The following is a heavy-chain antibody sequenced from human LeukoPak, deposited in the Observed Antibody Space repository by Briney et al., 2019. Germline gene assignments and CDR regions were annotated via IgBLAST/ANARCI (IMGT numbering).Heavy chain of an antibody. CDR2: IYYSGST. D-gene: IGHD3-10*01. V-gene: IGHV4-39*07. CDR1: GGPISSSNNYS. Sequence: SETQSLTCAVSGGPISSSNNYSWGWIRQPPGKGLEWIGRIYYSGSTYYNPSVKSRVTISVDTSKNQFCLKLSSVAAADTAIYYCARGGYYGSGNDFRFDPWGQGTRVSVSS. CDR3: ARGGYYGSGNDFRFDP. J-gene: IGHJ5*02.